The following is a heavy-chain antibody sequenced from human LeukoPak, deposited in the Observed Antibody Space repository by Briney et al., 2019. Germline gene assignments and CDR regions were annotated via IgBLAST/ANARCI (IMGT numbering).Heavy chain of an antibody. CDR1: GFTFSSYN. CDR2: ISSRSSDI. CDR3: ARVGPSYGYVDY. J-gene: IGHJ4*02. D-gene: IGHD5-18*01. V-gene: IGHV3-21*01. Sequence: GGPLRLSCAASGFTFSSYNMNWVRQAPGKGLEGVSSISSRSSDIHYAASVKGRFTISRDNARNSLYLQMNNLRAEDTAVYYCARVGPSYGYVDYWGQGTLVTVSS.